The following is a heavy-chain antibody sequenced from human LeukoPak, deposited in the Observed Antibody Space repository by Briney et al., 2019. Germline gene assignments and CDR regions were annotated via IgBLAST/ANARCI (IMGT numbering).Heavy chain of an antibody. J-gene: IGHJ4*02. V-gene: IGHV1-2*02. Sequence: ASVKVSCKASGYTFTGYYMHWVRQAPGQGLGWMGWINPNSGGTNYAQKFQGRVTMTRDTSISTAYMEMSRLRSDDTAVYYCARDLYSSSSWPNFDYWGQGTLVTVSS. D-gene: IGHD6-13*01. CDR3: ARDLYSSSSWPNFDY. CDR2: INPNSGGT. CDR1: GYTFTGYY.